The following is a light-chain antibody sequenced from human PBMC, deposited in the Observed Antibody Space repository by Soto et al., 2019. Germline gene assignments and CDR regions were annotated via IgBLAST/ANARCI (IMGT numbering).Light chain of an antibody. CDR3: QQYSNGRPSFT. CDR2: GAS. J-gene: IGKJ4*01. CDR1: QSVSTN. Sequence: DIVLTQSPATLSVSPGERATLSCRASQSVSTNLAWYQHKLGQAPILLIYGASTRFTGIPARFSGSGSGTDFTLTISYLKSEDFGIYYCQQYSNGRPSFTFGRWTKVES. V-gene: IGKV3-15*01.